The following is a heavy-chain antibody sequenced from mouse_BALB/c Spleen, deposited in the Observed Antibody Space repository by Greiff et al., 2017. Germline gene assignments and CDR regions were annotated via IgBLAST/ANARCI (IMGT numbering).Heavy chain of an antibody. CDR3: ARQGYAMAY. J-gene: IGHJ4*01. CDR1: GYSITSDYA. V-gene: IGHV3-2*02. Sequence: DVMLAESGPGLVKPSQSLSLTCTVTGYSITSDYAWNWIRQFPGDKLEWMGYISYCGSTSYNPSLKSGSSITRDTSKNHFFLQLHPVTTEDTATYYCARQGYAMAYWGQGTSVTVS. CDR2: ISYCGST.